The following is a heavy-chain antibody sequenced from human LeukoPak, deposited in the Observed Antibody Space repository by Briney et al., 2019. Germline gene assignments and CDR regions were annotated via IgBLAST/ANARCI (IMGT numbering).Heavy chain of an antibody. CDR3: AAGAVGYSYGMTHYYYYYMDV. D-gene: IGHD5-18*01. CDR1: GYTLTELS. V-gene: IGHV1-24*01. Sequence: ASVKVSCKVSGYTLTELSMHWVRQAPGKGLEWMGGFDPEDGETIYAQKFQGRVTMTEDTSTDTAYMELSSLRSEDTAVYYCAAGAVGYSYGMTHYYYYYMDVWGKGTTVTVSS. CDR2: FDPEDGET. J-gene: IGHJ6*03.